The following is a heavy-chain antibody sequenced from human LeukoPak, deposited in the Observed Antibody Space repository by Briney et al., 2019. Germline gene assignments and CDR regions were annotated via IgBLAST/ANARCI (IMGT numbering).Heavy chain of an antibody. D-gene: IGHD2-2*01. V-gene: IGHV1-3*01. CDR3: ARVDCSSTSCYRLNAFDAFDI. CDR2: INAGNGNT. CDR1: GYTFTSYA. Sequence: GASVKVSCKASGYTFTSYAMHWVRQAPGQRLEWMGWINAGNGNTKYSQKFQGRVTITRDTSASTAYMELRSLRSDDTAVYYCARVDCSSTSCYRLNAFDAFDIWGQGTMVTVSS. J-gene: IGHJ3*02.